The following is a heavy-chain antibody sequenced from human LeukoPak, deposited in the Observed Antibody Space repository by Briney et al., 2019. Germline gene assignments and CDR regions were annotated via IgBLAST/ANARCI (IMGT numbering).Heavy chain of an antibody. CDR1: GSTFTSYG. Sequence: ASVKVSCTASGSTFTSYGISWLRQAPGQGLEWMGWISASNGKTNYAQKLQGRVTMTTDTSKSTAYMELGRLRSDDTAVYYCAMLGRTVPVHRNWFDPWGQGTRVTVSS. CDR2: ISASNGKT. J-gene: IGHJ5*02. V-gene: IGHV1-18*04. D-gene: IGHD2-2*01. CDR3: AMLGRTVPVHRNWFDP.